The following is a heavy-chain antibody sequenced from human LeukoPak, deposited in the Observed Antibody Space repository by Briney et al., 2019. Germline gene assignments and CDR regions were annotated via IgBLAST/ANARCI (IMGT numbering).Heavy chain of an antibody. D-gene: IGHD5-12*01. Sequence: ASVKVSCKASGYTFTSYAMHWVRQAPGQSLEWMGWIYAGNGNTKYSQKFQGRVTITRDTSASTAYMELSSLGSEDTAVYYCARDLGYSGYGHYWGQGTLVTVSS. J-gene: IGHJ4*02. CDR2: IYAGNGNT. V-gene: IGHV1-3*01. CDR3: ARDLGYSGYGHY. CDR1: GYTFTSYA.